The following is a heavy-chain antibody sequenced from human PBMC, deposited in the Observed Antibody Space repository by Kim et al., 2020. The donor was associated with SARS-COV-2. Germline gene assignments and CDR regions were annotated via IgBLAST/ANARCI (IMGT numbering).Heavy chain of an antibody. CDR3: ARDDGMYYYGSGGPEY. J-gene: IGHJ4*02. CDR1: GYTFTSYY. Sequence: ASVKVSCKASGYTFTSYYIHWVRQAPGQGLEWMGIINPSGGSTNYVEKFQGRVTMTRDTSTSTVYMELSSLRSEDTAVFYCARDDGMYYYGSGGPEYWGQGTLVTVSS. V-gene: IGHV1-46*01. CDR2: INPSGGST. D-gene: IGHD3-10*01.